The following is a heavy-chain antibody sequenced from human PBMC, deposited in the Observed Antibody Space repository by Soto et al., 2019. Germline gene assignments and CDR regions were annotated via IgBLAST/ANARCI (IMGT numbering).Heavy chain of an antibody. CDR1: GYTFTSYY. J-gene: IGHJ5*02. V-gene: IGHV1-46*01. CDR2: INPSGGST. D-gene: IGHD3-10*01. CDR3: ARDRNLGITMVRGVIDP. Sequence: ASVKVSCKASGYTFTSYYMHWVRQAPGQGLEWMGIINPSGGSTSYAQKFQGRVTMTRDTSTSTVYMELSSLRSEDTAVYYCARDRNLGITMVRGVIDPWGQGTQVTVSS.